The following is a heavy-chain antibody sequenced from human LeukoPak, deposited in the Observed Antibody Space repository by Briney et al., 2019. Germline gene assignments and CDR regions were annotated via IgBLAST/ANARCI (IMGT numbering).Heavy chain of an antibody. CDR2: IYHSGST. J-gene: IGHJ3*02. Sequence: SQTLSLTCAVSGGSISSGGYPWSWIRQPPGKGLEWIGYIYHSGSTYYNPSLKSRVTISVDRSKNQFSLKLSSVTAADTAVYYCARGGLLRYFDWTPSGAFDIWGQGTMVTVSS. CDR1: GGSISSGGYP. CDR3: ARGGLLRYFDWTPSGAFDI. D-gene: IGHD3-9*01. V-gene: IGHV4-30-2*01.